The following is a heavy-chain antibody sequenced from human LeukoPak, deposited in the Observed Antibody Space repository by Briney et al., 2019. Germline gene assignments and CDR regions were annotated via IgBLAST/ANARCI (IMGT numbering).Heavy chain of an antibody. CDR1: GFTFSSYA. Sequence: GGSLRLSCAASGFTFSSYAMSWVRQAPGKGLEWVSTISGSGGSTYYAGSVKGRFTISRDNSKNTLYLQMNSLRAEDTAVYYCAKNRHDAFDIWGQGTMVTVSS. V-gene: IGHV3-23*01. J-gene: IGHJ3*02. CDR3: AKNRHDAFDI. CDR2: ISGSGGST.